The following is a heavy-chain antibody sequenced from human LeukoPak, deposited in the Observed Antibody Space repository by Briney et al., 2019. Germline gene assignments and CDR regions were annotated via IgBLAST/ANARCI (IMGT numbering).Heavy chain of an antibody. CDR1: GFTFSSYG. D-gene: IGHD3-10*01. CDR3: ARDIGYPSGGLLGLFDP. CDR2: ISYDGSNK. Sequence: GRSLRLSCAASGFTFSSYGMHWVRQAPGKGLEWVAVISYDGSNKYYADSVKGRFTISRDNSKNTLYLQMNSLRAEDTAVYYCARDIGYPSGGLLGLFDPWGQGTLVTVSS. V-gene: IGHV3-30*03. J-gene: IGHJ5*02.